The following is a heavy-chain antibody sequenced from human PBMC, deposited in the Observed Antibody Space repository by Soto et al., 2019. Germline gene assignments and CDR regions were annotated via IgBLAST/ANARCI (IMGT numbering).Heavy chain of an antibody. V-gene: IGHV1-58*01. J-gene: IGHJ6*02. CDR1: GFTFTSSA. Sequence: GASVKVSCKASGFTFTSSAVQWVRQARGQRLEWIGWIVVGSGNTNYAQKFQERVTITRDMSTSTAYMELSSLRSEDTAVYYCAAPLSLGPMTTVTPVKGQLYYYYGMDFWGQGTTVTVSS. CDR3: AAPLSLGPMTTVTPVKGQLYYYYGMDF. CDR2: IVVGSGNT. D-gene: IGHD4-17*01.